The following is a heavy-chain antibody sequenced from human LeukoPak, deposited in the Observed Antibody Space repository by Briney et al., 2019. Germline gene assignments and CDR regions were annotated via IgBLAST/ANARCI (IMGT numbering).Heavy chain of an antibody. CDR1: GFSFSNYE. CDR2: ISHSSRTI. CDR3: ARGNGSNILDY. D-gene: IGHD5-24*01. V-gene: IGHV3-48*03. J-gene: IGHJ4*02. Sequence: GGSLRLSCTASGFSFSNYEMNWVRQAPGKGLEWVSYISHSSRTIYYADSVKGRFTISRDNARNSLYLQTNSLRAEDTAVYYCARGNGSNILDYWGQGTLVTVSS.